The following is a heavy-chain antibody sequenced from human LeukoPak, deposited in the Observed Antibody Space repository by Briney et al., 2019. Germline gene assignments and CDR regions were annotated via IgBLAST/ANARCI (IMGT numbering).Heavy chain of an antibody. CDR3: AKDLIDTYDYVWGSYRPVDY. CDR2: ISGSGCSI. CDR1: GFTFSSYA. V-gene: IGHV3-23*01. Sequence: GGSLRLSCAASGFTFSSYAMSWVRQAPGKGLEWVSSISGSGCSIYYADSVKGRFTISRDNPKNTLYLQMNSLRAEDTAVYYCAKDLIDTYDYVWGSYRPVDYWGQGTLVTVSS. D-gene: IGHD3-16*02. J-gene: IGHJ4*02.